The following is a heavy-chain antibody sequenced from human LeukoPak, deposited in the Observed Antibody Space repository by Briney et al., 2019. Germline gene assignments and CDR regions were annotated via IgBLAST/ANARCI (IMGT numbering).Heavy chain of an antibody. J-gene: IGHJ4*02. V-gene: IGHV3-49*04. D-gene: IGHD3-10*01. CDR1: GVTFGDYA. CDR2: IRSKAYGGTT. CDR3: TRVITMVRGALDY. Sequence: GGSLRLSCTASGVTFGDYAMSWVRQAPGKGLEWVGFIRSKAYGGTTEYAASVKGRFTISRDDSKSIAYLQMNSLKTEDTAVYYCTRVITMVRGALDYWGQGTLVTVSS.